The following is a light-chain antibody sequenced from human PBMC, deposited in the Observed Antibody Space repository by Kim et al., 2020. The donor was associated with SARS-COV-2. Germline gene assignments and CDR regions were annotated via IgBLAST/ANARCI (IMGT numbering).Light chain of an antibody. CDR2: DAS. CDR1: QDIRSH. CDR3: QQYEDLPLT. Sequence: ASGGDRVTITCQASQDIRSHLNWYQQKSGKAPKLLIFDASNLETGVPSRFTGRGSGTDFSFTITSLQPEDFATYYCQQYEDLPLTFGGGTKVEI. J-gene: IGKJ4*01. V-gene: IGKV1-33*01.